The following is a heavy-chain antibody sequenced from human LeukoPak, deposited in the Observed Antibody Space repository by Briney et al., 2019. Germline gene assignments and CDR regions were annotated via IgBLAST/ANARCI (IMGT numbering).Heavy chain of an antibody. Sequence: SVKVSCKASGYTFTSYYMHWVRQAPGQGLEWMGRIIPILGIANYAQKFQGRVTITADKSTSTAYMELSSLRSEDTAVYYCAITGYSSGWYPDYWGQGTLVTVSS. CDR3: AITGYSSGWYPDY. D-gene: IGHD6-19*01. V-gene: IGHV1-69*02. J-gene: IGHJ4*02. CDR2: IIPILGIA. CDR1: GYTFTSYY.